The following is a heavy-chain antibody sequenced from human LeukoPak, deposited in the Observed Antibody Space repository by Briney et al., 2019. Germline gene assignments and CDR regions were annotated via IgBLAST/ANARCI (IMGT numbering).Heavy chain of an antibody. CDR2: ISSSSSYI. D-gene: IGHD3-10*01. Sequence: PGGSLRLSCAASGFTFSSYSMNWVRRAPGKGLEWVSSISSSSSYIYYADSVKGRFTISRDNAKNSLYLQMNSLRAEDTAVYYCARPMVRGVNWFDPWGQGTLVTVSS. J-gene: IGHJ5*02. V-gene: IGHV3-21*01. CDR1: GFTFSSYS. CDR3: ARPMVRGVNWFDP.